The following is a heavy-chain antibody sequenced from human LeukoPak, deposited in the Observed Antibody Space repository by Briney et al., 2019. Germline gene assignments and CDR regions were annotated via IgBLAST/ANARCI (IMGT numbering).Heavy chain of an antibody. J-gene: IGHJ4*02. CDR1: GYTFTAYY. CDR2: INPNSGGT. CDR3: ARGPQAGPDY. Sequence: ASVKVSCKASGYTFTAYYMHWVRQAPGQGLEWMGWINPNSGGTNYAQKFQGGVSMTRDTSSNTAYMELSRLTSDDTAVYYCARGPQAGPDYWGQGTLVTVSS. V-gene: IGHV1-2*02. D-gene: IGHD6-19*01.